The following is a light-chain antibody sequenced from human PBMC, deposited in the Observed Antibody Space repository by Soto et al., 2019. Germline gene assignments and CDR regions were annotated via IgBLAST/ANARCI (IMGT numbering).Light chain of an antibody. V-gene: IGKV1-39*01. CDR3: HQTDTIPET. J-gene: IGKJ1*01. CDR2: AAS. CDR1: QSISTF. Sequence: DIQMTQSPSSLSASVGDRVTITCRASQSISTFLNWYQQKPGKAPKLLIYAASTLQTGVPSRFSSSGSGTDFTLTISNLQPEDFATYYCHQTDTIPETFGQGTKVEIK.